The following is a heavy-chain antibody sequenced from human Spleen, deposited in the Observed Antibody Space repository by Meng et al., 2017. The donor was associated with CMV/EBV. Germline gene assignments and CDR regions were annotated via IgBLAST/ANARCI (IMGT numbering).Heavy chain of an antibody. D-gene: IGHD2-2*02. Sequence: ASVKVSCKASGYIFSGYYIHWVRQAPGQGLEWMGWVNPDSGGTNYAQKFHGRVTMTRDTSINTAYMELTRLRSDDTAVYYCARILSNTDYYGMDVWGQGTTVTVSS. CDR1: GYIFSGYY. J-gene: IGHJ6*02. V-gene: IGHV1-2*02. CDR3: ARILSNTDYYGMDV. CDR2: VNPDSGGT.